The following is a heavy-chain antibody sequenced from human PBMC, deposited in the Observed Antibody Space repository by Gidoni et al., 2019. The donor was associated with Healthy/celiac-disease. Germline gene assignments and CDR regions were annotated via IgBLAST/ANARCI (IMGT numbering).Heavy chain of an antibody. Sequence: EVQLLESGGGLVQLGGSLRPPCAASGFTFSSYALSWVRQAPGKGLEWVSAISGSGGSTYYADSVKGRFTISRDNSKKTLYLQMNSLRAEDTAVYYCAKDPTTQLIYSSGWFSDYWGQGTLVTVSS. V-gene: IGHV3-23*01. CDR1: GFTFSSYA. CDR3: AKDPTTQLIYSSGWFSDY. J-gene: IGHJ4*02. D-gene: IGHD6-19*01. CDR2: ISGSGGST.